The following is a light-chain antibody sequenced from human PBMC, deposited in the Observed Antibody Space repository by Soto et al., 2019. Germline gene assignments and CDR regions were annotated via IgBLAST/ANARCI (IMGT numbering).Light chain of an antibody. CDR3: QVWDSSSDHSGV. Sequence: SYELTQPHSVAVAPGQTARITCWGNNIGSTSVHWYQQKPRQAPVLGVYDDSDRPSGIPVRYSGANSWNPATLTISRVDAGDEADYYCQVWDSSSDHSGVFGGGTKLNVL. CDR2: DDS. V-gene: IGLV3-21*02. J-gene: IGLJ3*02. CDR1: NIGSTS.